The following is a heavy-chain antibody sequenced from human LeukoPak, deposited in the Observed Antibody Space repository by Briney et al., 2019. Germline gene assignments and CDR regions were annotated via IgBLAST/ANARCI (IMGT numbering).Heavy chain of an antibody. Sequence: SETLSLTCTVSGGSISSYYWSWIRQPPGKGLGWIGYIYYSGSTNYNPSLKSRVTISVDTSKNQFSLKLSSVTAADTAVYYCARGDTVAARPGRFDSWGQGTLVTVSS. CDR3: ARGDTVAARPGRFDS. V-gene: IGHV4-59*12. J-gene: IGHJ4*02. CDR1: GGSISSYY. CDR2: IYYSGST. D-gene: IGHD6-6*01.